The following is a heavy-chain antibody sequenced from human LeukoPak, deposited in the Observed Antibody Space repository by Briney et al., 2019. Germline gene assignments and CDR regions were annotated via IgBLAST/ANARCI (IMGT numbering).Heavy chain of an antibody. D-gene: IGHD1-20*01. CDR2: IIPILGIA. V-gene: IGHV1-69*04. CDR1: GYTFTGYY. J-gene: IGHJ6*02. CDR3: ARDRYNWQDYYYYGMDV. Sequence: ASVKVSCKASGYTFTGYYVHWVRQAPGQGLEWMGRIIPILGIANYAQKFQGRVTITADKSTSTAYMELSSLRSEDTAVYYCARDRYNWQDYYYYGMDVWGQGTTVTVSS.